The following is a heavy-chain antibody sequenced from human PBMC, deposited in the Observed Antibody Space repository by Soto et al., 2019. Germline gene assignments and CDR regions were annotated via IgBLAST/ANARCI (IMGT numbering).Heavy chain of an antibody. CDR3: ARALGVDIVATNWFDS. V-gene: IGHV1-69*10. CDR1: GGTFSSYA. D-gene: IGHD5-12*01. CDR2: IIPILGIA. J-gene: IGHJ5*01. Sequence: ASVKVSCKASGGTFSSYAISWVRQAPGQGREWMGGIIPILGIANYAQKFQGRVTITADKSTSTAYMELSSMRCEDTAVDYCARALGVDIVATNWFDSWGQGTLVTVSS.